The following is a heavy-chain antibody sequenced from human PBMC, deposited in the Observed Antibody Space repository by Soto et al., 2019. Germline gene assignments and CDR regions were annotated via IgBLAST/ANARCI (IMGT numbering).Heavy chain of an antibody. Sequence: QVQLQESGPGLVKPSETLSLTCTVSGGSISSYYWSWIRQPPGKGLEWIGYIYNSGSTNYNPSLNSRVYLSLDTSKNQSSLKLSSVTAADTAVYYCARAGRGSGYYANDYWGQGILVTVSP. J-gene: IGHJ4*02. V-gene: IGHV4-59*01. D-gene: IGHD3-22*01. CDR2: IYNSGST. CDR3: ARAGRGSGYYANDY. CDR1: GGSISSYY.